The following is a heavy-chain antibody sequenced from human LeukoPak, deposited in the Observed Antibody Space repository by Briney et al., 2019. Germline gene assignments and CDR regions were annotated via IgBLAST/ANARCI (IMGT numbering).Heavy chain of an antibody. CDR1: GGSISNSNYY. J-gene: IGHJ4*02. D-gene: IGHD5-24*01. CDR3: MRHEEEDGYNAKPFDF. Sequence: SETLSLTCTVSGGSISNSNYYWGWVRQPPGKGLEWIGTIYYSGNTYYTPSLKSRVTISVDTSKNQFSLRLSSVTAADTAVYFCMRHEEEDGYNAKPFDFWGQGTRVTVSS. V-gene: IGHV4-39*01. CDR2: IYYSGNT.